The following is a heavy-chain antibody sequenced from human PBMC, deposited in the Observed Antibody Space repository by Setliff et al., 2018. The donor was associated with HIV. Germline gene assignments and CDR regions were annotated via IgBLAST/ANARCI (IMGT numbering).Heavy chain of an antibody. Sequence: GGSLRLSCTASGFRFSNYAMTWVRQAPGKGLEWVATIGGVGFVSTYYADSVKGRFTISRDNSNNTLSLQMNSLRAEDTALYYCAKSGSSWDSGLDFDYWGQGTLVTVSS. V-gene: IGHV3-23*01. CDR1: GFRFSNYA. J-gene: IGHJ4*02. D-gene: IGHD6-13*01. CDR2: IGGVGFVST. CDR3: AKSGSSWDSGLDFDY.